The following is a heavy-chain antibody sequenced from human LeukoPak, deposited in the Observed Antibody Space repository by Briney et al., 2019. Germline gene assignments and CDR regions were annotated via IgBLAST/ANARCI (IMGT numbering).Heavy chain of an antibody. J-gene: IGHJ5*02. CDR3: ARSGVGSSWFNWFDP. D-gene: IGHD6-13*01. V-gene: IGHV4-59*01. CDR1: GGSISSYY. CDR2: IFDSGST. Sequence: SETLSLTCTVSGGSISSYYWSWIRQPPGEGLEWVAYIFDSGSTNYNPSLKSRVIISVDTSKSPFSLKLSSLTAADPAVYYCARSGVGSSWFNWFDPWGQGTLVTVSS.